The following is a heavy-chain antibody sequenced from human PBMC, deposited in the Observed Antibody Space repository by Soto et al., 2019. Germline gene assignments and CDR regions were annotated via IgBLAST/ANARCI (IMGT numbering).Heavy chain of an antibody. D-gene: IGHD3-10*01. J-gene: IGHJ4*02. CDR2: IKSKTDGGTT. Sequence: SVSNAWMNWVRQAPGKGLEWVGRIKSKTDGGTTDYAAPVKGRFTISRDDSKNTLYLQMNSLKTEDTAVYYCTTASPSRITMVRGVITIRLPFDYWGQGTLVTVSS. V-gene: IGHV3-15*07. CDR3: TTASPSRITMVRGVITIRLPFDY. CDR1: SVSNAW.